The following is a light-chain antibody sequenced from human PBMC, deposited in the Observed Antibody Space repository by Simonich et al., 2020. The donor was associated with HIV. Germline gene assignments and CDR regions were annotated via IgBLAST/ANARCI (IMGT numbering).Light chain of an antibody. J-gene: IGKJ2*01. V-gene: IGKV4-1*01. CDR1: QSVLYSSNNKNY. CDR2: WAS. CDR3: QQYFRTPLA. Sequence: DIVMTQSPDSLAVSLGERATIYCKSSQSVLYSSNNKNYLSWYQQKPGQPPKLLIYWASTRESGVPDRFSGSGSETDFTLTISSLQAEDVAVYYCQQYFRTPLAFGQGTKLEIK.